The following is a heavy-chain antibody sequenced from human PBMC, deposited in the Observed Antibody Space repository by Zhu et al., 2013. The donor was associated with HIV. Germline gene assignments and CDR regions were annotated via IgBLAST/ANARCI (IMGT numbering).Heavy chain of an antibody. V-gene: IGHV1-18*01. CDR2: ISAYNGNT. D-gene: IGHD2-2*01. CDR3: ARVVVVVVPADPQKYMDV. J-gene: IGHJ6*03. Sequence: QVQLVQSGAEVKKPGASVKVSCKASGYTFTSYGISWVRQAPGQGLEWMGWISAYNGNTNYAQKLQGRVTMTTDTSTSTAYMELRSLRSDDTAVYYCARVVVVVVPADPQKYMDVWGQRDHGSPVSS. CDR1: GYTFTSYG.